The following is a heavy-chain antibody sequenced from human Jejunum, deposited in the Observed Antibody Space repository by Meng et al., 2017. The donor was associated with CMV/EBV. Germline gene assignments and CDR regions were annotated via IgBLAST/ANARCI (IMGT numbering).Heavy chain of an antibody. CDR2: TYYRSKWNN. D-gene: IGHD2-15*01. J-gene: IGHJ6*02. CDR1: SSNTAA. CDR3: ARGYCSGGSSKSCMDV. Sequence: SSNTAAWNWIRQSPSGGLEWLGRTYYRSKWNNDYALSVKSRMTINRDTSKNQFSLQLNSVTLEDTAVYYCARGYCSGGSSKSCMDVWGQGTTVTVSS. V-gene: IGHV6-1*01.